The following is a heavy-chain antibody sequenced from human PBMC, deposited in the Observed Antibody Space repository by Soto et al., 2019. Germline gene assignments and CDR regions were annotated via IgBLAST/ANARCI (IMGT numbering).Heavy chain of an antibody. J-gene: IGHJ4*02. CDR3: EKATSYYDSSGYPGL. Sequence: GGSLRLSCAASGFTFSSYAMSWVRQAPGKGLEWVSAISGSGGSTYYADSVKGRFTISRDNSKNKLYLQMNSLRAEDTAVYYCEKATSYYDSSGYPGLWGQGTLVTVSS. V-gene: IGHV3-23*01. CDR2: ISGSGGST. D-gene: IGHD3-22*01. CDR1: GFTFSSYA.